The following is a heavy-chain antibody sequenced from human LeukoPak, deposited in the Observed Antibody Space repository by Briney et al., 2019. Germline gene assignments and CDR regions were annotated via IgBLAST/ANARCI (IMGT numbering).Heavy chain of an antibody. V-gene: IGHV3-33*01. D-gene: IGHD3-22*01. Sequence: GGSLRLSCAASGFTFSSYGMHWVRQAPGKGLEWVAVIWYDGSNKYYADSVKGRFTISRDNSKNTLYLQMNSLRAEDTAVYYCARDHGGSQYWLTAFDVWGQGTMVTVSS. J-gene: IGHJ3*01. CDR3: ARDHGGSQYWLTAFDV. CDR2: IWYDGSNK. CDR1: GFTFSSYG.